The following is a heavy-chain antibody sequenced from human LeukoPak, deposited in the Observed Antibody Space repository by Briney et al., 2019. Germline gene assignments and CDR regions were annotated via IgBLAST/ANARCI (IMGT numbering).Heavy chain of an antibody. CDR3: ARVYGDLVYYYYGMDV. CDR2: ISAYNGNT. D-gene: IGHD4-17*01. J-gene: IGHJ6*02. Sequence: GASVKVSCKASGYTFTSYGISWVRQAPGQGLEWMGWISAYNGNTNYAQKLQGRVTMTTDTSTSTAYMELRSLRSDDTAVYYCARVYGDLVYYYYGMDVWGQGTTATVSS. V-gene: IGHV1-18*01. CDR1: GYTFTSYG.